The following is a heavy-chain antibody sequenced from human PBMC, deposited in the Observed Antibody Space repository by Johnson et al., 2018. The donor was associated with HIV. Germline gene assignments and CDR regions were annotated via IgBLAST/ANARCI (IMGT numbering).Heavy chain of an antibody. D-gene: IGHD1-26*01. CDR3: AKDITPWGARGDI. CDR1: GFTFSSYA. V-gene: IGHV3-30-3*01. Sequence: QVQLVESGGGVVQPGRSLRLSCAASGFTFSSYAMHWVRQAPGKGLEWVAVISYDGSNKYYADSVKGQFTISRDNAKNSLYLQMNSLRPDDTALYYCAKDITPWGARGDIWGPGTMVSVSS. J-gene: IGHJ3*02. CDR2: ISYDGSNK.